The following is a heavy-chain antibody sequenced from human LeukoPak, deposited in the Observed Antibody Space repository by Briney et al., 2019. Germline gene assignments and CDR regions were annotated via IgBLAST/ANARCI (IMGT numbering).Heavy chain of an antibody. Sequence: KPSENLSLNCTVSGGSISSYYWSWIRQPPGKGLEWIGYIYTSGSTNYNPSLKSRVTISVDTSKNQFPLKLSSVTAADTAVYYCARHYGSSIAAKYYYYMDVWGKGTTVTVSS. J-gene: IGHJ6*03. CDR1: GGSISSYY. D-gene: IGHD6-6*01. CDR3: ARHYGSSIAAKYYYYMDV. V-gene: IGHV4-4*09. CDR2: IYTSGST.